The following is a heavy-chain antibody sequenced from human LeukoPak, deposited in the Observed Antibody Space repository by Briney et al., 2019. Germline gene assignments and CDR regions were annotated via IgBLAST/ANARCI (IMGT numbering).Heavy chain of an antibody. CDR2: ISATSSYI. CDR1: GFTFSSYS. Sequence: GGSLRLSCAASGFTFSSYSMNWVRQTPGKGLEWVSSISATSSYIYYADSARGRFTISRDNAKNSLYLQMNSLRAEDTAVYYCARDKTEQWLVLEAFDIWGQGTAVTVSS. CDR3: ARDKTEQWLVLEAFDI. J-gene: IGHJ3*02. V-gene: IGHV3-21*01. D-gene: IGHD6-19*01.